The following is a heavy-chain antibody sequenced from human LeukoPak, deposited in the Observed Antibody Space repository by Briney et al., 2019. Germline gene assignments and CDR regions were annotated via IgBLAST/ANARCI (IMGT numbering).Heavy chain of an antibody. CDR1: GYTFTSYG. CDR2: LSAYNGNT. J-gene: IGHJ3*02. V-gene: IGHV1-18*01. CDR3: ASSSSSEGLGPLVVIEPGAFDI. D-gene: IGHD6-6*01. Sequence: VASVTVSCKASGYTFTSYGISWVRQAPGQGLEWMGWLSAYNGNTNYAQKLQGRVTMTTDTSTSTAYMELRSLRSDDTAVYYCASSSSSEGLGPLVVIEPGAFDIWGQGTMVTVSS.